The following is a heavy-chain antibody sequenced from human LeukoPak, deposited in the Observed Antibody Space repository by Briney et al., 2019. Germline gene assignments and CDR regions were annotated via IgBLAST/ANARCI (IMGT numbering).Heavy chain of an antibody. D-gene: IGHD6-19*01. CDR3: ARVIGWGARFDD. V-gene: IGHV3-21*01. J-gene: IGHJ4*02. CDR2: ISTSSSYI. CDR1: GFTFSSYS. Sequence: GGSLRLSCAASGFTFSSYSMNWVRQAPGKGLEWVSSISTSSSYIHYADSVKGRFTISRDNTKNSLYLQMNSLRAEDTAVYYCARVIGWGARFDDWGQGTRVTVSS.